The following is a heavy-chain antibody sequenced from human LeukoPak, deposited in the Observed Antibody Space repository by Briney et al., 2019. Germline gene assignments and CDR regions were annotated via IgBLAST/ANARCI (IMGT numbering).Heavy chain of an antibody. J-gene: IGHJ4*02. Sequence: SETLSITCGVYAGSFSSYYCSSFLRPPGGGLQGMGEINHSGSTNYNPSLKRRVTISVDTSKNQFSLKLSSVTAADTAVYYCASTHRRFGELLYYFDYWGQGTLVTVSS. D-gene: IGHD3-10*01. CDR2: INHSGST. V-gene: IGHV4-34*01. CDR3: ASTHRRFGELLYYFDY. CDR1: AGSFSSYY.